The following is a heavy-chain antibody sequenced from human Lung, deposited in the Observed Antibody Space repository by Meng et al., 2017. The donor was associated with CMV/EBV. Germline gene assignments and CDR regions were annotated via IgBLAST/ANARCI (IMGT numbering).Heavy chain of an antibody. CDR1: GGSISSDDHY. V-gene: IGHV4-30-4*01. J-gene: IGHJ6*02. CDR2: IYYSGST. D-gene: IGHD3-16*01. CDR3: SRWSLVHYNMDV. Sequence: SETXSLXCTVTGGSISSDDHYWSWIRQTPGKGLEWIGYIYYSGSTYYIPSLKSRVIMSVDTSKNHFSLNLTSVTAADTAVYYCSRWSLVHYNMDVWGQGTAVTVSS.